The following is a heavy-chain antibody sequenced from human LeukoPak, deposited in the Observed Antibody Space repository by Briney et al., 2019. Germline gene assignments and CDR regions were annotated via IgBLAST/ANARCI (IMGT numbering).Heavy chain of an antibody. CDR3: ARHDGGYGPFDY. V-gene: IGHV3-53*01. J-gene: IGHJ4*02. CDR2: IYSDGTT. D-gene: IGHD4-23*01. Sequence: PGGSLRLSCAVSGFTVSNNYMNWVRQAPGKGPEWVSVIYSDGTTDYADSVKGRFTISRDNSKNTLYVQMNSLRVEDTAVYYCARHDGGYGPFDYWGQGTPVTVSS. CDR1: GFTVSNNY.